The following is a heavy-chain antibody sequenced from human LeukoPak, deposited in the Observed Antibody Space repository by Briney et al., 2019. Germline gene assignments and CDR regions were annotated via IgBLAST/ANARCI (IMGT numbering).Heavy chain of an antibody. V-gene: IGHV3-23*01. D-gene: IGHD3-22*01. J-gene: IGHJ4*02. CDR1: GFIFSSYA. Sequence: QPGGSLRLSCAASGFIFSSYAMSWVRQGPGKGLEWVSAFSGSGGSTYYADSVEGRFTISRDNSKNTLYLQMNSLRAEDTAVYYCAKLFYSFAVVITLGFDYWGQGTLVTVSS. CDR2: FSGSGGST. CDR3: AKLFYSFAVVITLGFDY.